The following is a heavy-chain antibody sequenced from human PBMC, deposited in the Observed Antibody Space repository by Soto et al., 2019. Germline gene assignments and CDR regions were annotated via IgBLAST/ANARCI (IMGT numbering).Heavy chain of an antibody. J-gene: IGHJ6*02. CDR1: GGTFSSYA. V-gene: IGHV1-69*13. CDR2: IIPIFGTA. D-gene: IGHD1-26*01. Sequence: SVKVSCKASGGTFSSYAISWVRQAPGQGLEWMGGIIPIFGTANYAQKFQGRVTITADESTSTAYMELSSLRSEDTAVYYCARAGRVGATHRYGMDVWGQGTTVTVSS. CDR3: ARAGRVGATHRYGMDV.